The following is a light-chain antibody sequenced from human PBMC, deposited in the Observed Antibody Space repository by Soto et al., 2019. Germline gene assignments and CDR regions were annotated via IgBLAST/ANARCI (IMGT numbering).Light chain of an antibody. CDR2: AAS. CDR3: EHYNTQSFT. J-gene: IGKJ4*01. Sequence: DIQLIQSPSSLSASVGDRVTITCRASENILKSLAWYQQRSGSAPDLLIYAASDLESGVPSRFSGSGSGTEFTLTIDNLQPNDSATYFCEHYNTQSFTFGGGTKVDVK. V-gene: IGKV1-5*01. CDR1: ENILKS.